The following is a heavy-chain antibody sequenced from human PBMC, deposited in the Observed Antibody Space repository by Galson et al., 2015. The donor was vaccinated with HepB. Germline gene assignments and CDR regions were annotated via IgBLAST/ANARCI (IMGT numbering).Heavy chain of an antibody. V-gene: IGHV3-72*01. CDR1: GFTLSDHH. CDR2: SRNRVDSFTT. Sequence: SLRLSCAVSGFTLSDHHMDWIRQTPGKGLEWVGRSRNRVDSFTTDFAASVQGRFSISRDELKRSLFLQMSGLRTDDTAMYYCVMSTERGNFDYWGQGTLVTVSS. J-gene: IGHJ4*02. CDR3: VMSTERGNFDY. D-gene: IGHD5/OR15-5a*01.